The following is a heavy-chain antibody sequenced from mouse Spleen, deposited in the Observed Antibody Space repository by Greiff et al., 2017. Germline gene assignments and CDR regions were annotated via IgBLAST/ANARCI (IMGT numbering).Heavy chain of an antibody. Sequence: VQLKQSGAELVRPGASVKLSCTASGFNIKDDYMHWVKQRPEQGLEWIGWIDPENGDTEYASKFQGKATITADTSSNTAYLQLSSLTSEDTAVYYCTTGSNYLYWGQGTTLTVSS. CDR1: GFNIKDDY. CDR3: TTGSNYLY. V-gene: IGHV14-4*01. J-gene: IGHJ2*01. CDR2: IDPENGDT. D-gene: IGHD2-5*01.